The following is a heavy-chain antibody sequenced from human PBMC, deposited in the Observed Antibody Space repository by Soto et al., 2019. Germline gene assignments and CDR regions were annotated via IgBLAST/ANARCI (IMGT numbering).Heavy chain of an antibody. J-gene: IGHJ4*02. CDR2: INHSGST. CDR3: ARGPHSSSPRFDY. Sequence: SETLSLTCAVYGGSFSGYYWSWIRQPPGKGLEWIGEINHSGSTNYNPSLKSRVTISVDTSKNQFSLKLSSVTAADTAVYYCARGPHSSSPRFDYWGQGTLVTVSS. CDR1: GGSFSGYY. D-gene: IGHD6-6*01. V-gene: IGHV4-34*01.